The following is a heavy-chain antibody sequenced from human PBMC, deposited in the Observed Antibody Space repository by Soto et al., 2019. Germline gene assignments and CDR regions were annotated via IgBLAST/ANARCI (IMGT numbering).Heavy chain of an antibody. CDR3: ARGITMVRGGPYYYYYYGMDV. J-gene: IGHJ6*02. CDR1: AFTFRSYS. D-gene: IGHD3-10*01. V-gene: IGHV3-21*01. Sequence: GGSLRLSCAASAFTFRSYSMNWVRQAPGKGLEWVSSISSSSSYIYYADSVKGRFTISRDNAKNSLYLQMNSLRAEDTAVYYCARGITMVRGGPYYYYYYGMDVWGQGTTVTVSS. CDR2: ISSSSSYI.